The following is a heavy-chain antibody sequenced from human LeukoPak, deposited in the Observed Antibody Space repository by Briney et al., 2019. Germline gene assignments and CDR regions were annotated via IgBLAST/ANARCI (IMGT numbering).Heavy chain of an antibody. V-gene: IGHV3-30*04. CDR1: GFTFSSYA. Sequence: GGSLRLSCAASGFTFSSYAMHWVRQAPGKGLEWVAVISYDGSNKYYADSVKGRFTISGDNSENTLYLQMNSLRAEDTAVYYCARDRWCYYDSSDYYHDAFDIWGQGTMVTVSS. CDR3: ARDRWCYYDSSDYYHDAFDI. J-gene: IGHJ3*02. D-gene: IGHD3-22*01. CDR2: ISYDGSNK.